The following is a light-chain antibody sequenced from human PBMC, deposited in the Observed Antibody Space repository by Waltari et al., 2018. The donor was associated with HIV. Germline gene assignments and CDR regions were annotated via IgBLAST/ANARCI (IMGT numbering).Light chain of an antibody. CDR2: GAS. CDR1: QSVAAN. V-gene: IGKV3-15*01. CDR3: QQYNNRPWT. Sequence: EIVMTQSPATLSVSPGERVTLSCRASQSVAANLAWYQQKPGQAPRLLISGASTRATGIPARFSGSGSGTEFTLTISNLQSEDFALYYCQQYNNRPWTFGQGTKVEIK. J-gene: IGKJ1*01.